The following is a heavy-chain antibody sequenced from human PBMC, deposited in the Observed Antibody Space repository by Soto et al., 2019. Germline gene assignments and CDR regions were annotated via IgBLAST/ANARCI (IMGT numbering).Heavy chain of an antibody. CDR1: GGYISSGGYY. CDR2: IYYSGST. Sequence: PSETLFLTCTVSGGYISSGGYYWSWIRQHPGKGLEWIGYIYYSGSTYYNPSLKSRVTISVDTSKNQFSLKLSSVTAADTAVYYCARGSWGCSSTSCYTYYYGMDVWGQGTTVTVSS. J-gene: IGHJ6*02. V-gene: IGHV4-31*03. CDR3: ARGSWGCSSTSCYTYYYGMDV. D-gene: IGHD2-2*02.